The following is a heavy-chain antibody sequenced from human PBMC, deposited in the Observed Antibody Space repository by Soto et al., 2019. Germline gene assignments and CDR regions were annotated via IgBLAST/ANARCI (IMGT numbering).Heavy chain of an antibody. V-gene: IGHV3-21*01. CDR2: ISGSSTYI. Sequence: PGGSLRLSCETSGLTFNQENMMWVRQAPGKGLEWVSSISGSSTYIYYADSVKGRFTIARDNAKNSLYLQMSSLRAEDTAVYYCAKDRKNLGYCSSTSCYLYYYYYMDVWGKGTTVTVSS. D-gene: IGHD2-2*01. CDR1: GLTFNQEN. CDR3: AKDRKNLGYCSSTSCYLYYYYYMDV. J-gene: IGHJ6*03.